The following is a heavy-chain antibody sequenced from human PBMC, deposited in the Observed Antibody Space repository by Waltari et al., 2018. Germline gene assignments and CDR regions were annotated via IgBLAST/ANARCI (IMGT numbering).Heavy chain of an antibody. CDR2: IYYSGST. CDR1: GGSISSSSYY. V-gene: IGHV4-39*01. D-gene: IGHD3-22*01. J-gene: IGHJ5*02. CDR3: ARHRYYYDSSGYYRPYNWFDP. Sequence: QLQLQESGPGLVKPSETLSLTCTVSGGSISSSSYYWGWIRQPPGKGLEWIGSIYYSGSTYSNPSLKSRVTISVDTSKNQFSLKLSSVTAADTAVYYCARHRYYYDSSGYYRPYNWFDPWGQGTLVTVSS.